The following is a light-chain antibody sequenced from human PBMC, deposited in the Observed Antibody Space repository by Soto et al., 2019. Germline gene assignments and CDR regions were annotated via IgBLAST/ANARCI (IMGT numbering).Light chain of an antibody. CDR1: ESVSSSY. CDR3: QQYSASPRT. V-gene: IGKV3-20*01. J-gene: IGKJ2*01. Sequence: ENVLTQFPGTLSLSPGETATLSCWASESVSSSYLAWYQQRPGQPPRLLIYGASSRATGIPDRFSGSRSGTDFTLTISRLEPEDFAMYYCQQYSASPRTFGQGTRLEIK. CDR2: GAS.